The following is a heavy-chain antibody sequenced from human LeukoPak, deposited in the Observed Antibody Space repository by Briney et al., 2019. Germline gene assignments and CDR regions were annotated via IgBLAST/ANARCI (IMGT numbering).Heavy chain of an antibody. CDR1: GGTFSSYA. J-gene: IGHJ4*02. CDR2: IIPTLGIA. D-gene: IGHD6-19*01. Sequence: AASVKVSCKASGGTFSSYAISWVRQAPGQGLEWMGRIIPTLGIANYAQKFQGRVTITADKSTSTAYVELSSLRSEDTAVYYCARVDSSGWYKIDYWGQGTLVTVSS. CDR3: ARVDSSGWYKIDY. V-gene: IGHV1-69*04.